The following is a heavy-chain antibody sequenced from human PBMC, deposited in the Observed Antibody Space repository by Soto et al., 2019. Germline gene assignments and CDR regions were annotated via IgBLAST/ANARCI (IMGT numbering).Heavy chain of an antibody. Sequence: GGSLRLSCAASGFTFSSYAMHWVRQAPGKGLEWVAVISYDGSNKYYADSVKGRFTISRDNSKNTLYLQMNSLRAEDTAVYYCTVFLDYWGQGTLLTVSS. V-gene: IGHV3-30-3*01. CDR3: TVFLDY. D-gene: IGHD2-21*01. CDR1: GFTFSSYA. J-gene: IGHJ4*02. CDR2: ISYDGSNK.